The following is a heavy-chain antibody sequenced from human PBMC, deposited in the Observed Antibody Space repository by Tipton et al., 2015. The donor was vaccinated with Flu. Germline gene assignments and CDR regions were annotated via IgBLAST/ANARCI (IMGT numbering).Heavy chain of an antibody. Sequence: TLSLTCTVSGGSISTGGYYWIWIRQHPGKGLEWIAYTSYSGSTFYNPPLKSRVTTSLDTSKNQFSLKVSSVTAADTAVYYCARRGYGDYAPIDYWGRGTLVTVSS. CDR1: GGSISTGGYY. D-gene: IGHD4-17*01. CDR3: ARRGYGDYAPIDY. V-gene: IGHV4-31*03. J-gene: IGHJ4*02. CDR2: TSYSGST.